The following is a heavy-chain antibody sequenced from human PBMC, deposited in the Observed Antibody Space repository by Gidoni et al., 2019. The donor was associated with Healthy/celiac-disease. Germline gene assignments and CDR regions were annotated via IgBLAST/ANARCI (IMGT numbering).Heavy chain of an antibody. D-gene: IGHD6-19*01. CDR3: ARVKSVAGTMGFDY. CDR2: INHSGST. J-gene: IGHJ4*02. CDR1: GGSFSGYY. Sequence: QVQLQQWGAGLLKPSETLSLTCAVYGGSFSGYYWSWIRQPPGKGLEWIGEINHSGSTNYNPSLKSRVTISVDTSKNKFSLKLSSVTAADTAVYYCARVKSVAGTMGFDYWGQGTLVTVSS. V-gene: IGHV4-34*01.